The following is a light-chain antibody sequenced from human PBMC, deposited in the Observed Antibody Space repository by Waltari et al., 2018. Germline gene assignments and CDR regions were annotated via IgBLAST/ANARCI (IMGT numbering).Light chain of an antibody. CDR2: WAS. V-gene: IGKV3-15*01. Sequence: EIVMTQSPAILSVSPGEGATLSCRASQSVGSSLAWYQHKPGQPPKLLIHWASTRESGVPDRLSGSGSGTDFTLTISSLQAEDVAIYYCQQYHTSPFTFGPGTKVDI. CDR1: QSVGSS. J-gene: IGKJ3*01. CDR3: QQYHTSPFT.